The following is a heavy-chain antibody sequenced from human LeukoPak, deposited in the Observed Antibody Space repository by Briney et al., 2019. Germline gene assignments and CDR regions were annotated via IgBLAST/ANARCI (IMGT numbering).Heavy chain of an antibody. CDR3: ARSPRPGSLLLRGFRPFDY. D-gene: IGHD3-22*01. J-gene: IGHJ4*02. CDR1: GFTVTDNY. Sequence: GGSLRLSCAASGFTVTDNYMSWVRQAPGKGLQWVSLVYSGGSTYYADSVKGRFTISRDNSKNTLYLQMNSLRAEDTAVYYCARSPRPGSLLLRGFRPFDYWGQGTLVTVSS. V-gene: IGHV3-66*01. CDR2: VYSGGST.